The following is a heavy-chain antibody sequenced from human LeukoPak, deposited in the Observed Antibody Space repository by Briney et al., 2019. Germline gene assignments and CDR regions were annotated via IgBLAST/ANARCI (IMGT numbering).Heavy chain of an antibody. CDR1: GFTFSSYG. CDR2: ISGNGGTT. Sequence: GGSLRLSCVASGFTFSSYGMSWVRQAPGKGLEWVSGISGNGGTTYYADSVKGRFTISRDNSKNTLYLQMNSLRAEDTAVYYCAKILSSSYYFDYWGQGTLVTVSS. D-gene: IGHD3-16*02. CDR3: AKILSSSYYFDY. J-gene: IGHJ4*02. V-gene: IGHV3-23*01.